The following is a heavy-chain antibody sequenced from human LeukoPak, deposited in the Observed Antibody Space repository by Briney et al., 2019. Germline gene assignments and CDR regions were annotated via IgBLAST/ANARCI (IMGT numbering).Heavy chain of an antibody. CDR1: GYTFTSYY. D-gene: IGHD1-26*01. CDR2: INPSGGST. V-gene: IGHV1-46*01. J-gene: IGHJ4*02. Sequence: ASVKVSCKASGYTFTSYYMHWVRQAPGQGLEWMGIINPSGGSTSYAQKFQGRVTMTRDTSTSTVYMELSSLRSEDTAVYYCARAPSGRYYLVPWDYWGQGTLVTVSS. CDR3: ARAPSGRYYLVPWDY.